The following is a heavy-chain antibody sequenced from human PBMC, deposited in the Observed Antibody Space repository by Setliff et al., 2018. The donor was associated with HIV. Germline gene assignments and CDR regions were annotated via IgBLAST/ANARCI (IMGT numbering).Heavy chain of an antibody. CDR2: ISTYNGNT. CDR1: GYTLIHFG. D-gene: IGHD1-1*01. J-gene: IGHJ4*02. CDR3: ARDGFVDRATGTTHLDS. V-gene: IGHV1-18*01. Sequence: SVKVSCKASGYTLIHFGISWARQAPGQGLEWMGWISTYNGNTIYAQKFQGRVTMTTDTSTSTAYMELRSLRSDDTALYYCARDGFVDRATGTTHLDSWGQGTLVTVSS.